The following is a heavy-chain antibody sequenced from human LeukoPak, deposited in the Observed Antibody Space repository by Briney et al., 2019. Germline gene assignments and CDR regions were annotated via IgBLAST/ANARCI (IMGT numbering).Heavy chain of an antibody. CDR3: VREATGYSFADY. Sequence: GGSLRLSCAVSGFTFSNFAMSWIGQAPGKGLEWVSALNGDNTYYADSVKGRFTVSGDNSNNTLYLQMNSLTAEDTAVYYCVREATGYSFADYWGQGTLVSVSS. CDR1: GFTFSNFA. J-gene: IGHJ4*02. V-gene: IGHV3-23*01. CDR2: LNGDNT. D-gene: IGHD1-26*01.